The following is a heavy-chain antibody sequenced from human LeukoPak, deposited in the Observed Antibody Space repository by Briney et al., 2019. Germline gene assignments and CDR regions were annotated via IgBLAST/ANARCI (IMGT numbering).Heavy chain of an antibody. CDR3: ATHQLYSGSYRWFDY. D-gene: IGHD1-26*01. CDR2: ISGSGGST. V-gene: IGHV3-23*01. Sequence: LTGGSLRLSCAASGFTFSSYAMSWVRQAPGKGLEWVSAISGSGGSTYYADSVKGRFTISRDNSKNTLYLQMNSLRAEDTAVYYCATHQLYSGSYRWFDYWGQGTLVTVSS. CDR1: GFTFSSYA. J-gene: IGHJ4*02.